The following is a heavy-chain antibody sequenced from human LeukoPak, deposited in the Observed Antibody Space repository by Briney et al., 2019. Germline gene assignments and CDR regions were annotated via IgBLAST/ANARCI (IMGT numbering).Heavy chain of an antibody. J-gene: IGHJ6*04. CDR1: GGSFCGYY. D-gene: IGHD3-16*01. V-gene: IGHV4-34*01. CDR2: INHRGST. CDR3: ARVRVYYDYVWGSTSPRYYYYYGMDV. Sequence: SETLSLTCAVYGGSFCGYYWSWIRQPPGKGLEWIGEINHRGSTNYNPSLKSRVTISVDTSKNQFSLKLSSVTAADTAVYYCARVRVYYDYVWGSTSPRYYYYYGMDVWGKGTTVTVSS.